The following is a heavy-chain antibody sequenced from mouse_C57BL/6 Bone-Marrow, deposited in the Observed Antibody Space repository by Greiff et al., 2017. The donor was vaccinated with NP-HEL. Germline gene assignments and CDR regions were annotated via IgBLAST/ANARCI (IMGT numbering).Heavy chain of an antibody. Sequence: VQLKQSGPELVKPGASVKISCKASGYSFTDYNMNWVKQSHGQSLEWIGVINPNYGTTSYNQKFKGKATLTVDQSSSTAYMQLNSLTSEDSAVYYCARERGHLYYFDYWGQGTTLTVSA. J-gene: IGHJ2*01. CDR2: INPNYGTT. D-gene: IGHD6-1*01. V-gene: IGHV1-39*01. CDR3: ARERGHLYYFDY. CDR1: GYSFTDYN.